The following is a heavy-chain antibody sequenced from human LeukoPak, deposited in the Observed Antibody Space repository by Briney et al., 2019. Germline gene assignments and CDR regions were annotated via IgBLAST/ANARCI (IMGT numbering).Heavy chain of an antibody. D-gene: IGHD2-15*01. CDR3: ARESRSRVYYYYMDV. CDR2: IKYDGSEK. V-gene: IGHV3-7*01. CDR1: GFTFSSYW. J-gene: IGHJ6*03. Sequence: GGSLRLSCATSGFTFSSYWMSWVRLAPGRGLEWVANIKYDGSEKHYVDSLKGRFTISRDNAKNSLYLQMNSLRAEDTAVYYCARESRSRVYYYYMDVWGKGTTVTVSS.